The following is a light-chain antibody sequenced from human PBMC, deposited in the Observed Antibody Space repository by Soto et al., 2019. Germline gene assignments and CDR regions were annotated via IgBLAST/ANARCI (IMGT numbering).Light chain of an antibody. Sequence: DIQMTQSPSSLSTSVGDRVTITCRASQGISNFLAWYQQKPGKVPKLLISASSTLKSGVPSRFSGSGSGTDFTLTITSLQPDDVATYYCQKYSSVITFGQGTRLEIK. CDR2: ASS. CDR3: QKYSSVIT. CDR1: QGISNF. V-gene: IGKV1-27*01. J-gene: IGKJ5*01.